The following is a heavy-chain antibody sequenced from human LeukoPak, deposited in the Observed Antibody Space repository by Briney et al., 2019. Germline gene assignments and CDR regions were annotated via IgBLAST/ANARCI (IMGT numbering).Heavy chain of an antibody. CDR1: GFTFSSYG. D-gene: IGHD3-10*01. V-gene: IGHV3-30*18. CDR2: ISYDGSNK. Sequence: GRSLRLSCAASGFTFSSYGMHGLRQAPGKGLEWVAVISYDGSNKYYADSVKGRFTISRDNSKNTLYLQMNSLRAEDTAVYYCAKDLGWFGELLDHGYYGMDVWGQGTTVTVSS. J-gene: IGHJ6*02. CDR3: AKDLGWFGELLDHGYYGMDV.